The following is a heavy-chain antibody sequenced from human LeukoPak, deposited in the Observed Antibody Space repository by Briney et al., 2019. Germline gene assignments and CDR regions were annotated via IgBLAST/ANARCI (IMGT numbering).Heavy chain of an antibody. D-gene: IGHD1-1*01. Sequence: PGGSLRLSCAASDFTFSSYAMNWVRQAPEKGLEWVANINQDGSEKYYVDSVKGRFTISRDNAKNSLDLQMNSLRAEDTAVYFCASLSTGDAFDYWGQGTLVTVSS. CDR2: INQDGSEK. J-gene: IGHJ4*02. CDR3: ASLSTGDAFDY. V-gene: IGHV3-7*01. CDR1: DFTFSSYA.